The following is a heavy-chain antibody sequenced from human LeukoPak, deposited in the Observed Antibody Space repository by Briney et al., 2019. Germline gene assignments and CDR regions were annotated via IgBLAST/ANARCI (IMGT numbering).Heavy chain of an antibody. Sequence: ASVKVSCKASGYTFTGYYMHWVRQAPGQGLEWIGWINPNSGGTNYAQKFQGRVTMTRDTSISTAYMELSRLRSDDTAVYYCASLEGSSTSCYNCLDYWGQGTLVTVSS. J-gene: IGHJ4*02. CDR3: ASLEGSSTSCYNCLDY. D-gene: IGHD2-2*02. CDR2: INPNSGGT. V-gene: IGHV1-2*02. CDR1: GYTFTGYY.